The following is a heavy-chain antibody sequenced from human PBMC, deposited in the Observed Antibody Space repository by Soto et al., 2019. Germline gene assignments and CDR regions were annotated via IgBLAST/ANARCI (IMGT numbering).Heavy chain of an antibody. CDR3: ARDVQLQSFDY. D-gene: IGHD5-18*01. J-gene: IGHJ4*02. Sequence: EVQLVESGGGLVQPGGSLRLSCAASGFTFSSYWMHWVRQVPGKGLVWVSRINNDGSSTSYADSVKGRFTASRANAKNTLYLQMNSLRAEDTAVYYCARDVQLQSFDYWGQGTLVTVSS. CDR1: GFTFSSYW. V-gene: IGHV3-74*01. CDR2: INNDGSST.